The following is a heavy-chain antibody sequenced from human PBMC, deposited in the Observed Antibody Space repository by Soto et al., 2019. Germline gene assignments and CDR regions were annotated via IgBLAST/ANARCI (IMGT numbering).Heavy chain of an antibody. J-gene: IGHJ4*02. CDR1: GYNFPSYW. Sequence: RGESLKISCQGSGYNFPSYWIGWVRQMPGKGLEWMGIVYPGDSYITYSPSFQGQVTISADKSISTAYLQWSSLKALDTAMYYCARHYYNGYYYLDYWGRGTLVTVSS. CDR3: ARHYYNGYYYLDY. D-gene: IGHD3-22*01. V-gene: IGHV5-51*01. CDR2: VYPGDSYI.